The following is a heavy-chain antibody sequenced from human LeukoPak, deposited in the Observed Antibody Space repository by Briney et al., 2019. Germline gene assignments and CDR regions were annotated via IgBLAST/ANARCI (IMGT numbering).Heavy chain of an antibody. CDR2: IYYSGST. D-gene: IGHD2-15*01. Sequence: SETLSLTCTVSGGSISNSSYYWGWIRQPPGKGLEWIGSIYYSGSTYYNPSLKSRVTISVDTSKNQFSLKLSSVTAADTAVYYCATPNCSGGSCYTYYFDYWGQGTLVTVSS. V-gene: IGHV4-39*01. CDR1: GGSISNSSYY. J-gene: IGHJ4*02. CDR3: ATPNCSGGSCYTYYFDY.